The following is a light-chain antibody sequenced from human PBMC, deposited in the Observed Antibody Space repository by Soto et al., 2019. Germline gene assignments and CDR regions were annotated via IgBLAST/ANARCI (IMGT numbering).Light chain of an antibody. CDR1: QSVTSK. CDR2: DTS. J-gene: IGKJ5*01. V-gene: IGKV3-15*01. CDR3: QQYNNWPPIT. Sequence: EIVLTQSPATRSLSPVERATLSCRASQSVTSKLAWYQQKPGQAPRLLIYDTSTRATDTPARFSGSGSGTEFTLTISSLQSEDFAVYYCQQYNNWPPITFGQGTRLEIK.